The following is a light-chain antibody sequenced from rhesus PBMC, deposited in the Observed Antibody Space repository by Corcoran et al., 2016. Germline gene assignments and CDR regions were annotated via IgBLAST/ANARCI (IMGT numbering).Light chain of an antibody. CDR1: QSVSSR. CDR3: QQATNWSWT. CDR2: GAS. V-gene: IGKV3-17*02. J-gene: IGKJ1*01. Sequence: EIVLTQSPATLSLSPGERATLSCRASQSVSSRLAWSQQKPGQAPRIHIYGASNRVTGIPDRFSGSGSRTDFTLTISSLEPEVVAVYFCQQATNWSWTFGQGTKVEI.